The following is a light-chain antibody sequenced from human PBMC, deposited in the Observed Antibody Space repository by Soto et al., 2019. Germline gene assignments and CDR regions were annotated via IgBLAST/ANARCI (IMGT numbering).Light chain of an antibody. Sequence: QSVLPQPPSVSGAPGQRVTISCTGSSSNIGAGYDVHWYQQVPGTAPKLLIYGNNNRPSGVPDRFSGSKSGTSASLAITGLQAEDEADYYCQSYDNSLSGSKVFGGGTKLTVL. J-gene: IGLJ3*02. CDR2: GNN. CDR1: SSNIGAGYD. CDR3: QSYDNSLSGSKV. V-gene: IGLV1-40*01.